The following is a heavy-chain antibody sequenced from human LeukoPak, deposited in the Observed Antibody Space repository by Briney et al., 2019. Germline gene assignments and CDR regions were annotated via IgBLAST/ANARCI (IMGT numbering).Heavy chain of an antibody. CDR3: ARTYYDILTGYYDAFDI. J-gene: IGHJ3*02. V-gene: IGHV3-7*01. CDR2: IKQDGSEK. D-gene: IGHD3-9*01. Sequence: GGSLRLSCAASGFTFSSYGMHWVRQAPGKGLEWVANIKQDGSEKYYVDSVKGRFTISRDNAKNSLYLQMNSLRAEDTAVYYCARTYYDILTGYYDAFDIWGQGTMVTVSS. CDR1: GFTFSSYG.